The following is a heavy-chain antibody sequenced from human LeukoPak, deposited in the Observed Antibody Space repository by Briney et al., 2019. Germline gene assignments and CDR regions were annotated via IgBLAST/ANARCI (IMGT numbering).Heavy chain of an antibody. Sequence: PGGSLRLSCAASGFTFSSYSMNWVRQAPGKGLEGVSYISSSSSTIYYADSVKGRFTISRDNAKNSLYLQMNSLRAEDTAVYYCARDYCSSTSCYNYYGMDVWGQGTTVTVSS. J-gene: IGHJ6*02. CDR1: GFTFSSYS. CDR3: ARDYCSSTSCYNYYGMDV. V-gene: IGHV3-48*01. D-gene: IGHD2-2*01. CDR2: ISSSSSTI.